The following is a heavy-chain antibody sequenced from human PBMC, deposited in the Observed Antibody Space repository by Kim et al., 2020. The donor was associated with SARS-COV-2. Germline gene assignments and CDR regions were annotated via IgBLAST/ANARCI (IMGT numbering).Heavy chain of an antibody. V-gene: IGHV4-31*03. CDR2: IYYSGST. CDR1: GGSISSGGYY. CDR3: ARVDTWYDSSGYYYRKSAFDI. Sequence: SETLSLTCTVSGGSISSGGYYWSWIRQHPGKGLEWIGYIYYSGSTYYNPSLKSRVTISVDTSKNQFSLKLSSVTAADTAVYYCARVDTWYDSSGYYYRKSAFDIWGQGTMVTVSS. J-gene: IGHJ3*02. D-gene: IGHD3-22*01.